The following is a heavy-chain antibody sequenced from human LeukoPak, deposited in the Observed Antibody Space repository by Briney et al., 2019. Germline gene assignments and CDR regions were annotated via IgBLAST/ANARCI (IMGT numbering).Heavy chain of an antibody. CDR3: ARDRGGTRLNYYYYYMDV. Sequence: GGSVKVSCKASGYSFTSYGISWVRQAPGQGLEWMAWISTYNGNTNYAQKFQDRVAMTTDTYTTTAYMELRSLTSDDTAVYYCARDRGGTRLNYYYYYMDVWGKGTTVTVSS. V-gene: IGHV1-18*01. CDR2: ISTYNGNT. CDR1: GYSFTSYG. D-gene: IGHD2-15*01. J-gene: IGHJ6*03.